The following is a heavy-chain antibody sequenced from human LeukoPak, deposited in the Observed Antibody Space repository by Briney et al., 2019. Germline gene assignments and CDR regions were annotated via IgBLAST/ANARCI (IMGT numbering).Heavy chain of an antibody. CDR3: ARDRDPVAGKSRGAFDI. CDR1: GFTFSSYW. CDR2: IKQDGSEK. D-gene: IGHD6-19*01. V-gene: IGHV3-7*01. J-gene: IGHJ3*02. Sequence: GGSLRLSCAASGFTFSSYWMSWVRQAPGKGLEWVANIKQDGSEKYYVDSVKGRFTISRDNAKNSLYLQMNSLRAEDTAVYCCARDRDPVAGKSRGAFDIWGQGTMVTVSS.